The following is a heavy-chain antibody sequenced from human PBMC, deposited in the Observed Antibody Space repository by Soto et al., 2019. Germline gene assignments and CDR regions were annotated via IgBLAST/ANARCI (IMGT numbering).Heavy chain of an antibody. V-gene: IGHV4-31*03. D-gene: IGHD4-4*01. CDR2: IYYSGTT. CDR1: GGSISSGGHY. Sequence: PSETLSLTCSVSGGSISSGGHYWSWIRQHPGKGLEWIGYIYYSGTTYYNPSLKSRVTISVDTSENQFSLKLSSVTAADTAVYYCARSNLDSNVLFDYWGQGTLVTVS. CDR3: ARSNLDSNVLFDY. J-gene: IGHJ4*02.